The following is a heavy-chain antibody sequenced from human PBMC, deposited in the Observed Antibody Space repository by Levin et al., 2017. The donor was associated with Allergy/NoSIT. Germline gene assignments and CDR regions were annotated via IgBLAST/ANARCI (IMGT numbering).Heavy chain of an antibody. J-gene: IGHJ4*02. Sequence: GGSPRLSCAASGFTFSSYAMSWVHQAPGKGLEWVSAISGSGGSTYYADSVKGRFTISRDNSKNTLYLQMNSLRAEDTAVYYCAKLDIVVVVPDYWGQGTLVTVSS. CDR1: GFTFSSYA. D-gene: IGHD2-15*01. CDR3: AKLDIVVVVPDY. V-gene: IGHV3-23*01. CDR2: ISGSGGST.